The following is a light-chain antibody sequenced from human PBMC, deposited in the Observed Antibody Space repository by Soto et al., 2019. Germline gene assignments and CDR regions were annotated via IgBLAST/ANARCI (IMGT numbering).Light chain of an antibody. J-gene: IGLJ1*01. V-gene: IGLV2-14*01. CDR1: SSDVGAYKF. Sequence: QSALTQPASVSGSPGQSITIFCTGTSSDVGAYKFVSWYRHHPGRAPQVMIYEVTNRPSGVSSRFSGSKSGNTASLAISGLQSEDEADYYCAAWDDSLNGYVFGTGTKLTVL. CDR2: EVT. CDR3: AAWDDSLNGYV.